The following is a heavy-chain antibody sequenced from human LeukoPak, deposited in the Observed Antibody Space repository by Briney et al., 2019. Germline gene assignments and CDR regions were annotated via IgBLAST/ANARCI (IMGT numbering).Heavy chain of an antibody. CDR1: GFDFSSNW. D-gene: IGHD3-3*01. Sequence: GGSLRLSCAASGFDFSSNWMHWVRHAPGQGLVWVSRIKGDGISTNYADSVKGRFTISKDIAKNTLYLQMNSLRAEDTGVYYCAKDHYWSIDYWGRGTLVTVSS. CDR2: IKGDGIST. CDR3: AKDHYWSIDY. V-gene: IGHV3-74*01. J-gene: IGHJ4*02.